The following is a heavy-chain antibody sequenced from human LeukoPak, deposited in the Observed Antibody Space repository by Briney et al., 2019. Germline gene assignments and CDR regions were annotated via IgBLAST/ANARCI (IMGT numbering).Heavy chain of an antibody. CDR2: ISSSSTHL. V-gene: IGHV3-21*01. CDR3: ARDLIVEGTAILGY. D-gene: IGHD1-26*01. CDR1: GFTFSSYS. J-gene: IGHJ4*02. Sequence: GGSLRLSCAASGFTFSSYSMNWVRQAPGKGLEWVPSISSSSTHLYHADSVKGRFAISRDNAKNSLYLQMNSLRAEDTAVYYCARDLIVEGTAILGYWGQGTLVTVSS.